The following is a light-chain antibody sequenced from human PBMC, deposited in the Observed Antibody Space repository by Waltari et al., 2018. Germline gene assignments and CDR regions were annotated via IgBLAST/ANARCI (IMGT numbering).Light chain of an antibody. J-gene: IGKJ1*01. V-gene: IGKV1-6*01. CDR2: TES. Sequence: IQMTQSPSSLSASVGDSVTINCRASQDISYDLAWYQQKPGKAPKLLIYTESSLESGVPPRFSGRGSGTEFIFTISSLQAEDFATYYCLQNYKYPRTFGQGTMVDFK. CDR1: QDISYD. CDR3: LQNYKYPRT.